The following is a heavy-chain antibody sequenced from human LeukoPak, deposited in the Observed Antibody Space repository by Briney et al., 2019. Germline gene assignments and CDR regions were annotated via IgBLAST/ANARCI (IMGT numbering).Heavy chain of an antibody. V-gene: IGHV1-69*06. J-gene: IGHJ6*03. CDR2: IIPIFGTA. CDR3: ASGYSSSWYYYYYYMDV. CDR1: GGTFSSYA. Sequence: SVKVSCKASGGTFSSYAISWVRQAPGQGLEWMGGIIPIFGTANYAQKFQGRVTITADKSTSTAYMELSSLRSEDTAVYYYASGYSSSWYYYYYYMDVWGKGTTVTVSS. D-gene: IGHD6-13*01.